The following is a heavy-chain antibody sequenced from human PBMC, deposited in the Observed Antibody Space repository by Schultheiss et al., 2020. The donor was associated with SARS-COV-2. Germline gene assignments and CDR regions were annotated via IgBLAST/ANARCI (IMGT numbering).Heavy chain of an antibody. D-gene: IGHD6-25*01. CDR3: ARAGAARHYYGMDV. V-gene: IGHV3-9*01. CDR1: GFTFSSYA. CDR2: ISWNSGSI. J-gene: IGHJ6*02. Sequence: GGSLRLSCAASGFTFSSYAMHWVRQAPGKGLEWVSGISWNSGSIGYADSVKGRFTISRDNSKSTLSLEMSSLRAEDTAVYYCARAGAARHYYGMDVWGQGTTVTVSS.